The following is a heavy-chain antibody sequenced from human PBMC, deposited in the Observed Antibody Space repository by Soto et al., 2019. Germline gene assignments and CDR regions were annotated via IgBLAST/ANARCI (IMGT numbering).Heavy chain of an antibody. CDR3: ERRVAVAANGLGYGMDV. V-gene: IGHV4-34*01. Sequence: SETLSLTCAVYGGSFSGYYWSWIRQPPGKGLEWIGEINHSGSTKYNPSLKSRVTISVDTSKNQFSLKLRSGTAADTAVYYCERRVAVAANGLGYGMDVWGQGTTVTVSS. CDR1: GGSFSGYY. CDR2: INHSGST. J-gene: IGHJ6*02. D-gene: IGHD6-19*01.